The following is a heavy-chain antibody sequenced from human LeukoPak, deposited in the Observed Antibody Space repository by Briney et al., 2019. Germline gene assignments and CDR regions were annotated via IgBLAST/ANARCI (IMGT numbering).Heavy chain of an antibody. Sequence: ASVKVSCTASGYTFTSYDINWVRQATGQGLEWMGWMNPNSGNTGYAQKFQGRVTMTRNTSISTAYMELSSLRSEDTAVYYCARFSVVPAATSNYYYYYGMDVWGHGTTVTVSS. CDR1: GYTFTSYD. CDR3: ARFSVVPAATSNYYYYYGMDV. J-gene: IGHJ6*02. D-gene: IGHD2-2*01. V-gene: IGHV1-8*01. CDR2: MNPNSGNT.